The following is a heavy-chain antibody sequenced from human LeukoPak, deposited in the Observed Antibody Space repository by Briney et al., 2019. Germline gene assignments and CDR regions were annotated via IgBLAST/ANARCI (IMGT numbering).Heavy chain of an antibody. Sequence: SGGSLRLSCAASGFTFSSYAMHWVRQAPGKGLEWVAVISYDGSNKYYADSVKGRFTISRDNSKNTLYLQMNSLRAEDTAVYYCARDGGAAAGTFFQHWGQGTLVTVSS. J-gene: IGHJ1*01. V-gene: IGHV3-30-3*01. CDR2: ISYDGSNK. CDR1: GFTFSSYA. CDR3: ARDGGAAAGTFFQH. D-gene: IGHD6-13*01.